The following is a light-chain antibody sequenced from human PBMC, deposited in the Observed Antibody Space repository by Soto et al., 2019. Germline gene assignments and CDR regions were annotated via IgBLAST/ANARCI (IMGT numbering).Light chain of an antibody. Sequence: EIVLTQSPGTLSVSPGERATLSCRASQSVSSSYLAWSQHKPGQAPRLLIYGASTRATGIPDRFRGSGSETVFTLPISRLDPEDFAVYYCQPRGTFGGGTKVEIK. V-gene: IGKV3-20*01. CDR3: QPRGT. CDR1: QSVSSSY. J-gene: IGKJ4*02. CDR2: GAS.